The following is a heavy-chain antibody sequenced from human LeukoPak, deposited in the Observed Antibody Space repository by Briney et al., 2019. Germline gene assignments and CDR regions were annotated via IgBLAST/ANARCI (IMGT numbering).Heavy chain of an antibody. CDR1: GFTFNDYA. V-gene: IGHV3-9*01. Sequence: QAGGSLRLSCATSGFTFNDYAMYWVRQAPGKGLEWVSGISWNSRSIAYADSVKGRFTISRDNAKNSLYLQINSLRAEDTAVYYCARDPYSGNYGAYYYYYMDVWGKGTTVTISS. D-gene: IGHD1-26*01. CDR2: ISWNSRSI. CDR3: ARDPYSGNYGAYYYYYMDV. J-gene: IGHJ6*03.